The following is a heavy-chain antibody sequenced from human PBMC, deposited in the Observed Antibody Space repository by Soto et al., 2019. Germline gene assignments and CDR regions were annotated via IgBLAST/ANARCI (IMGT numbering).Heavy chain of an antibody. CDR2: IIPVCGNT. D-gene: IGHD3-10*01. Sequence: QLQLEQSGPEVKKPGSSVKVSCKASGRSFSSDGVSWVRQAPGQGLEWMGGIIPVCGNTKYVQRFQGRLTITADKSTSTVYMEMSSLSYEDTAVYFCARGQYYSAGSAATSYFYFGIHVWGQGTTVIVSS. J-gene: IGHJ6*02. CDR1: GRSFSSDG. V-gene: IGHV1-69*06. CDR3: ARGQYYSAGSAATSYFYFGIHV.